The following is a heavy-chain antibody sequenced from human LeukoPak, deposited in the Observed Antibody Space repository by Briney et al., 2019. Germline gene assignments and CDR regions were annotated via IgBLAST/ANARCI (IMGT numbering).Heavy chain of an antibody. V-gene: IGHV3-21*01. Sequence: GGSLRLSCAASGFTFSSYSMNWVRQAPGKGLEWVSSISSSSSYIYYADSAKGRFTISRDNAKNSLYPQMNSLRAEDTAVYYCARIGYDVNLDYWGQGTLVTVSS. J-gene: IGHJ4*02. CDR1: GFTFSSYS. D-gene: IGHD1-1*01. CDR3: ARIGYDVNLDY. CDR2: ISSSSSYI.